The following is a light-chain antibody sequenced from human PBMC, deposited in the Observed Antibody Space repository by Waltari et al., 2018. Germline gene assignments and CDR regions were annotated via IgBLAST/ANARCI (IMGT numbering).Light chain of an antibody. CDR3: GTWDSSLSGAV. CDR2: EDT. Sequence: QSVLTQPPSVSAAPGQRVTISCSGGRSNIGNNYVSWYRQFPGPAPKILIYEDTERPSGIAGRFSGSKSGTSATLDITGLQAGDEADYYCGTWDSSLSGAVFGGGTHLTVL. J-gene: IGLJ7*01. V-gene: IGLV1-51*02. CDR1: RSNIGNNY.